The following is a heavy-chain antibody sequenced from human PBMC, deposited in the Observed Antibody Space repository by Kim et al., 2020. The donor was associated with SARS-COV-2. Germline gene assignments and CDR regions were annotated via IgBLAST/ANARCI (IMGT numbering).Heavy chain of an antibody. CDR2: INPNSGGT. J-gene: IGHJ6*02. Sequence: ASVKVSCKASGYTFTGYYMHWVRQAPGQGLEWMGWINPNSGGTNYAQKFQGRVTMTRDTYISTAYMELSRLRSDDTAVYYCAREESGTNYYYYYGMDVWGQGTTVTVSS. V-gene: IGHV1-2*02. D-gene: IGHD3-3*01. CDR1: GYTFTGYY. CDR3: AREESGTNYYYYYGMDV.